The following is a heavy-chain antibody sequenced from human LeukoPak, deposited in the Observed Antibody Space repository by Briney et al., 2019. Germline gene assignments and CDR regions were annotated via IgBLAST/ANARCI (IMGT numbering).Heavy chain of an antibody. CDR3: ASYDILTGYYKDYYYGMDV. D-gene: IGHD3-9*01. Sequence: PGGSLRLSCAASGFTFSSYWMHWVRQAPGKGLEWVAVIWYDGSNKYYADSVKGRFTISRDNSKNTLYLQMNSLRAEDTAVYYCASYDILTGYYKDYYYGMDVWGQGTTVTVSS. J-gene: IGHJ6*02. CDR1: GFTFSSYW. CDR2: IWYDGSNK. V-gene: IGHV3-33*08.